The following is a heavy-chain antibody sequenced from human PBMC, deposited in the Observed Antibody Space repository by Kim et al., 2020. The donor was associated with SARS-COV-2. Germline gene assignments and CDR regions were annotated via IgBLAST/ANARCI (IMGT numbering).Heavy chain of an antibody. J-gene: IGHJ4*02. V-gene: IGHV5-51*01. CDR3: ARLSYDTIRFDY. Sequence: RYSPSFQGQVTISVDKSISTAYLQWRSLKASDSAVYYCARLSYDTIRFDYWGQGTLVAVSS. D-gene: IGHD3-10*01.